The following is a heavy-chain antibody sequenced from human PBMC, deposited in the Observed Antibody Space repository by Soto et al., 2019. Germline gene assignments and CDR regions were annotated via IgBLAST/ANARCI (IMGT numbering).Heavy chain of an antibody. CDR1: GFTFSSYG. J-gene: IGHJ4*02. V-gene: IGHV3-33*01. D-gene: IGHD2-2*01. Sequence: GGSLSLSCAASGFTFSSYGMHWVRQAPGKGLEWVAVIWYDGSNKYYADSVKGRFTISRDNSKNTLYLQMNSLRAEDTAVYYCARDLRYCSSTSCPPLYFDYWGQGTLVTVSS. CDR3: ARDLRYCSSTSCPPLYFDY. CDR2: IWYDGSNK.